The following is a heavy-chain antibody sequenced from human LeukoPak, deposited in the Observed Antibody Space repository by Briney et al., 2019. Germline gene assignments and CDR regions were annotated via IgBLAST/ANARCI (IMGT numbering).Heavy chain of an antibody. CDR3: ARHEWLTTVTKVVAFDI. Sequence: SETLSLTCTVSGGSISSYYWSWIRQPPGKGLEWIGYIYYSGSTNYNPSLESRVTISVDTSKNQFSLKLSSVTAADTAVYYCARHEWLTTVTKVVAFDIWGQGTMVTVSS. CDR2: IYYSGST. CDR1: GGSISSYY. V-gene: IGHV4-59*08. D-gene: IGHD4-17*01. J-gene: IGHJ3*02.